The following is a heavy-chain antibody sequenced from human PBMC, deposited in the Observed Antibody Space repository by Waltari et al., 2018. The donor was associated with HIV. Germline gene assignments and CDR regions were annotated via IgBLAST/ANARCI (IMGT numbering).Heavy chain of an antibody. V-gene: IGHV3-7*01. CDR3: VRDGPFVDVEY. CDR2: IKEDGGLE. D-gene: IGHD5-12*01. J-gene: IGHJ4*02. Sequence: EVQLVESGGGLVQPGGSLRLSFSASGFTFSGYWMSWVRQAPGKGLEWVANIKEDGGLEYYVDSVKGRFTISRDNPKNLLFLQMNSLRVEDTAVYYCVRDGPFVDVEYWGQGTLVTVSS. CDR1: GFTFSGYW.